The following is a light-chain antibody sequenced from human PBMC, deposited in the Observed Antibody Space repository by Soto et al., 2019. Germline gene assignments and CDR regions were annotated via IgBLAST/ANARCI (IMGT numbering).Light chain of an antibody. Sequence: QPVLTQSPSASASLGASVKLTCTLSSGHSSYAIAWHQQQPEKGPRYLMKLNSDGSHSKGDGIPDRFSGSTDGSSNSASLTISGLQTEDEADYYCQSYDSDFVVFGGGTKLTVL. CDR3: QSYDSDFVV. CDR2: LNSDGSH. J-gene: IGLJ2*01. V-gene: IGLV4-69*01. CDR1: SGHSSYA.